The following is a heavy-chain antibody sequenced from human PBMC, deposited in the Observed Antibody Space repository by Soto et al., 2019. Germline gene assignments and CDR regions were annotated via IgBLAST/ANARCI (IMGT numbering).Heavy chain of an antibody. V-gene: IGHV3-21*01. CDR3: ARDAFSPGGAFDI. D-gene: IGHD3-16*01. CDR1: GFTFSSYS. J-gene: IGHJ3*02. Sequence: GGSLRLSCAASGFTFSSYSMNWVRQAPGKGLEWVSSISSSSSYIYYADSVKGRFTISRDNAKNSLYLQMNSLRAEDTAVYYCARDAFSPGGAFDIWGQGTMVTVSS. CDR2: ISSSSSYI.